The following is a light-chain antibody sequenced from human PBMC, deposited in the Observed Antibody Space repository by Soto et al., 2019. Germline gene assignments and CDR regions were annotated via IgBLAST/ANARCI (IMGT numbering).Light chain of an antibody. Sequence: QSVLTQPASVSGSPGQSITISCTGTSSDVGAYKYVSWYQQHPGKVPKLIIFEVSNRPSGVFDRISGSKFGNTASLTISGLQAEDEADYYCSSYTYSSTVIFGGGTKVTVL. J-gene: IGLJ2*01. CDR2: EVS. V-gene: IGLV2-14*01. CDR3: SSYTYSSTVI. CDR1: SSDVGAYKY.